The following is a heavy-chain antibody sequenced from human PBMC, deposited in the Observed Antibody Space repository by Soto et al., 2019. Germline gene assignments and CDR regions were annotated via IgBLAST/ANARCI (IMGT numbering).Heavy chain of an antibody. V-gene: IGHV4-31*03. CDR3: ARDYYYDSSGFDY. J-gene: IGHJ4*02. CDR1: GGSVSSGGYY. Sequence: VTCTVSGGSVSSGGYYWIGIRQHPGKGLEWIGYIYYSGSTYYNPSLKSRVTISVDTSKNQFSLKLSSVTAADTAVYYCARDYYYDSSGFDYWGQGTLVTVSS. CDR2: IYYSGST. D-gene: IGHD3-22*01.